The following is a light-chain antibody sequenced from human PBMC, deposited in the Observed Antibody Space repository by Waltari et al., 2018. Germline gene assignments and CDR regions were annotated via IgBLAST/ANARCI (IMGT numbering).Light chain of an antibody. V-gene: IGKV3-20*01. CDR3: QHHFRLPAT. Sequence: DRATPSCRASQSISRYLAWYQQKPGQAPRLLIYGASTRATGIPDRFSGSGSGTDFSLTISGLEPEDSAVYYCQHHFRLPATFGQGTKVEIK. CDR2: GAS. CDR1: QSISRY. J-gene: IGKJ1*01.